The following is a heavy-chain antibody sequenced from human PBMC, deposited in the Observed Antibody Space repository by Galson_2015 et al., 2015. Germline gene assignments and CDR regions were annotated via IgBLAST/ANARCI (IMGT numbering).Heavy chain of an antibody. D-gene: IGHD1/OR15-1a*01. CDR2: IGGTGAKT. Sequence: SLRLSCAASGFTFSNSAMTWVRQAPGKGLEWVAAIGGTGAKTYYSESAKGRFTVSRDNSKNTLFLQMNSLTADDTALYYCARVRGPSWNKGDWLDPWGQGTLVTVSS. J-gene: IGHJ5*02. CDR1: GFTFSNSA. V-gene: IGHV3-23*01. CDR3: ARVRGPSWNKGDWLDP.